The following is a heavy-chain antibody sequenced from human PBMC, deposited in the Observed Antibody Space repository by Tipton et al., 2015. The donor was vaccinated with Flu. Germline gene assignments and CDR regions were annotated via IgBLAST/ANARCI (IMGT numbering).Heavy chain of an antibody. CDR2: ISGSGGST. Sequence: SLRLSCAVSGFTFSRYGMSWVRLAPGKGLEWVSAISGSGGSTYYADSVKGRFTISRDNSKNTLYLQMNSLRAEDTAVYYCAKDLNEWLVFGGFDYWGQGTLVTVSS. D-gene: IGHD6-19*01. CDR3: AKDLNEWLVFGGFDY. V-gene: IGHV3-23*01. CDR1: GFTFSRYG. J-gene: IGHJ4*02.